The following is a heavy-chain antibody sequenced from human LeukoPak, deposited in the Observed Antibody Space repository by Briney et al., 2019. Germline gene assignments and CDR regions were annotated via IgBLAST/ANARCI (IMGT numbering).Heavy chain of an antibody. D-gene: IGHD4-17*01. CDR3: ARGPDYGDYQYYFDY. CDR2: ISSSSSYI. CDR1: GFSFSNYA. V-gene: IGHV3-21*01. J-gene: IGHJ4*02. Sequence: GGSLRLSCVSSGFSFSNYAMSWVRQAPGKGLEWVSSISSSSSYIYYADSVKGRFTISRDNAKNSLYLQMNSLRAEDTAVYYCARGPDYGDYQYYFDYWGQGTLVTVSS.